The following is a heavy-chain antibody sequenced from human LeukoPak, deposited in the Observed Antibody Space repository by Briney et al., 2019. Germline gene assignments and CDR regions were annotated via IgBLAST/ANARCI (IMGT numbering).Heavy chain of an antibody. J-gene: IGHJ4*02. Sequence: SETLSLTCTVSGGSITSYYWSWIRQPPGKGLEWIGYVYYSGSTKYNPSLKSRVTILVDTSKNQFSLKLSSVTAADTAVYYCARRFRTVAYFDYWGQGTLVTVSS. CDR3: ARRFRTVAYFDY. CDR2: VYYSGST. D-gene: IGHD4-23*01. V-gene: IGHV4-59*08. CDR1: GGSITSYY.